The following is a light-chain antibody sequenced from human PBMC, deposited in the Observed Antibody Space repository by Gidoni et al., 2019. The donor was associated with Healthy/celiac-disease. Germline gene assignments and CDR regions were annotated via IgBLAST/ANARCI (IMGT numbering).Light chain of an antibody. CDR1: QSVSSN. J-gene: IGKJ1*01. V-gene: IGKV3-15*01. Sequence: EIVMTQSPATLSVSPGERATLSCRASQSVSSNLAWYQQKPGQDPRLLIYGASTRATGIPARFSGSGSGTEFTLTISSLQSEDFAVYYGQQYNNWPTFGQGTKVEIK. CDR2: GAS. CDR3: QQYNNWPT.